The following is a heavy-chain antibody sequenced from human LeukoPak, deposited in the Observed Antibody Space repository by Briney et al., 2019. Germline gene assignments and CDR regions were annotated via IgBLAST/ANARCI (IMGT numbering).Heavy chain of an antibody. J-gene: IGHJ4*02. Sequence: ASVKVSCKASGYTFTSYGISWVRQAPGQGLEWMGWISAYNGNTNYAQKLQGRVTMTTDTSTSTAYMELSRLRSDDTAVYYCARRVPYYYDSSGYYHDYWGQGTLVTVSS. CDR1: GYTFTSYG. CDR3: ARRVPYYYDSSGYYHDY. V-gene: IGHV1-18*01. CDR2: ISAYNGNT. D-gene: IGHD3-22*01.